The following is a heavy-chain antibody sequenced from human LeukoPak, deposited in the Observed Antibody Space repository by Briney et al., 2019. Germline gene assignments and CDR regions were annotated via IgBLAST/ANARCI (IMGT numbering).Heavy chain of an antibody. D-gene: IGHD6-13*01. CDR2: ISYDGSNK. CDR1: GFTFSSYG. Sequence: GGSLRLSCAASGFTFSSYGMHWVRQAPGKGLEWVAVISYDGSNKYYADSVKGRFTISRDNSKNTLYLQMNSLRAEDTAVYYCAKSRAAGTDFDYWGQGTLVTVSS. J-gene: IGHJ4*02. CDR3: AKSRAAGTDFDY. V-gene: IGHV3-30*18.